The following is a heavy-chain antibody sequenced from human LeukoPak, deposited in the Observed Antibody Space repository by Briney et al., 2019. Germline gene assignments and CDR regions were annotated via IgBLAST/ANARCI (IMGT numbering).Heavy chain of an antibody. D-gene: IGHD2-15*01. Sequence: PGGSLRLSCTASGFTFSSYAKSWVRQAPGRGLEWVSFISGSGGNTYYAASVKGRFTISKDNSKNTLYLLTDRLRAEDTALYYCAKSRTPGFDYWGQGTLVTVSS. V-gene: IGHV3-23*01. CDR3: AKSRTPGFDY. J-gene: IGHJ4*02. CDR2: ISGSGGNT. CDR1: GFTFSSYA.